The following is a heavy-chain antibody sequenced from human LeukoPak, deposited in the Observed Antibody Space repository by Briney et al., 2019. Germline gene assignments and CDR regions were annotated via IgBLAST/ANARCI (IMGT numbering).Heavy chain of an antibody. Sequence: SETLSLTCTVSGGSISSSSYYWGWIRQPPGKGLEWIGSIYYSGSTYYNPSLKSRVTISVDTSKNQFSLKLSSVTAADTAVYYCARLGRRCSWGQGTLVTVSS. CDR1: GGSISSSSYY. CDR2: IYYSGST. CDR3: ARLGRRCS. D-gene: IGHD3-16*02. J-gene: IGHJ5*02. V-gene: IGHV4-39*01.